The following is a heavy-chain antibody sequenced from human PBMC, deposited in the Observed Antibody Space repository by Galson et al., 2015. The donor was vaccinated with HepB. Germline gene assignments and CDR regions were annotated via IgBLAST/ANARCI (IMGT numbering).Heavy chain of an antibody. D-gene: IGHD3-22*01. V-gene: IGHV5-51*03. CDR1: GYIFTSFW. J-gene: IGHJ4*02. Sequence: GAEVKKPGESLKISCKGSGYIFTSFWIGWVRQMPGKGLEWMGIIYPADSDTTYSPSFQGQVSFSVDKSTSTAYLQWGSLQASDTAMYFCATAAHDSSGYYPLWGQGTLVTVSS. CDR2: IYPADSDT. CDR3: ATAAHDSSGYYPL.